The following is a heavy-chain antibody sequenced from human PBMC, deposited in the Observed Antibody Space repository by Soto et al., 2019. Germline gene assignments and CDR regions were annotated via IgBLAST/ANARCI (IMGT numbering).Heavy chain of an antibody. CDR3: VRDKRTISGIFPGY. Sequence: PGGSLRLSCAASGFTVSSNYMSWVRRAPGKGLEWVSVIYSGGSTYYADSVKGRFTISRDNSKNTLYLQMNNVRAEDTAVYYCVRDKRTISGIFPGYWGQGPQVTVSS. CDR2: IYSGGST. J-gene: IGHJ4*02. D-gene: IGHD1-1*01. V-gene: IGHV3-53*01. CDR1: GFTVSSNY.